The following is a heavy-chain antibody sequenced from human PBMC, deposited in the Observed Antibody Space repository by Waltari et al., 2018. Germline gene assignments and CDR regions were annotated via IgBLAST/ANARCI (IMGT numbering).Heavy chain of an antibody. D-gene: IGHD3-16*01. CDR1: GGTFSSYA. CDR2: IIPICGTA. J-gene: IGHJ4*02. Sequence: QVQLVQSGAEVKKPGSSVRVSCKASGGTFSSYAISWVRQAPGQGLEWMGGIIPICGTAYYAQEFQGRVTITADKSTSTAYMELSSLRSEDTAVYYCASPLLRGRVKDYYFDYWGQGTLVTVSS. CDR3: ASPLLRGRVKDYYFDY. V-gene: IGHV1-69*14.